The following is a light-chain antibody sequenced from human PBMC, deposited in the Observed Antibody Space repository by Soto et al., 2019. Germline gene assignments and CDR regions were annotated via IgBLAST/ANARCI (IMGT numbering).Light chain of an antibody. J-gene: IGKJ1*01. CDR3: QQYNTYWT. CDR1: QTITRW. CDR2: DAS. Sequence: DIQMTQSPSTLSASVLDIVTITCRASQTITRWMAWYQQKPGKAPKLLIYDASTLESGVPSRFSGSGSGTEFTLTISSLQTDDAATYYCQQYNTYWTFGQGTKVDIK. V-gene: IGKV1-5*01.